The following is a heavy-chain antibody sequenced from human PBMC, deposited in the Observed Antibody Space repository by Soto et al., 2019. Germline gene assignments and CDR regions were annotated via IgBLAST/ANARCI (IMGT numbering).Heavy chain of an antibody. D-gene: IGHD2-8*01. CDR1: GGTFSSYA. CDR2: IIPIFGTA. CDR3: ARGKCTNGVCYSAWYYYYGVDV. V-gene: IGHV1-69*13. Sequence: SVKVSCKASGGTFSSYAISWVRQAPGQGLEWMGGIIPIFGTANYAQKFQGRVTITADESTSTAYMELSSLRSEDTAVYYCARGKCTNGVCYSAWYYYYGVDVWGQGTTVTVSS. J-gene: IGHJ6*02.